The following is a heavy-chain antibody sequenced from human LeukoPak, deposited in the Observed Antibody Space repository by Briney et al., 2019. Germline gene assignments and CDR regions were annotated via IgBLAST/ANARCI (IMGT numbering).Heavy chain of an antibody. Sequence: ASVKVSYKASGYTFTGYYMHWVRQAAGQGLEWMGWINPNSGGTNYAQKFQGRVTMTRDTSISTAYMELSRLRSDDTAVYYCARDPINYGSGSDYDYWGQGTLVTVSS. CDR3: ARDPINYGSGSDYDY. J-gene: IGHJ4*02. CDR2: INPNSGGT. D-gene: IGHD3-10*01. CDR1: GYTFTGYY. V-gene: IGHV1-2*02.